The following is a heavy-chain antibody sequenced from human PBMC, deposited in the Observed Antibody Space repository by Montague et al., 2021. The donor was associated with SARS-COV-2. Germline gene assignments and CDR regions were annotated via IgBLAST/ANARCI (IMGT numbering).Heavy chain of an antibody. D-gene: IGHD3-9*01. CDR3: ASPGITLTGLDAFDI. CDR2: TYYRSKWDS. CDR1: GDSVSSKSVA. Sequence: CAISGDSVSSKSVAWNWIRQSPSRGLEWLGRTYYRSKWDSDYAEAVKRXLVITPDTSKNQVSLQLNSVIPEDTAVYFCASPGITLTGLDAFDIWGQGTMVTVSS. J-gene: IGHJ3*02. V-gene: IGHV6-1*01.